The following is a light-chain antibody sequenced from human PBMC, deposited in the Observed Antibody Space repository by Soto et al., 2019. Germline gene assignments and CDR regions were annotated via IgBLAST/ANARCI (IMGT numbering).Light chain of an antibody. CDR2: GAS. CDR3: RQHHPYPYN. CDR1: QSISTW. J-gene: IGKJ2*01. Sequence: DIQMTQSPSVLSASLGDRVTFTCRASQSISTWLAWYQVKPGKAPKLLIYGASALGSGVPSRFSGSGSGTDFTLTVSSLQPEDLANYYCRQHHPYPYNFGQGTKVAIK. V-gene: IGKV1-5*01.